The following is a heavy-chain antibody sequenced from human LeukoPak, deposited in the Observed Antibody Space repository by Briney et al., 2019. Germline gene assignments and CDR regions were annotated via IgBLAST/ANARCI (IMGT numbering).Heavy chain of an antibody. CDR1: GGSISSYY. CDR3: ARRSGSDWKDAFDI. CDR2: IYTSGST. V-gene: IGHV4-4*09. J-gene: IGHJ3*02. Sequence: SETLSLTCAVSGGSISSYYWSWIRQPPGKGLEWIGYIYTSGSTNYNPSLKSRVTISVDTSKNQFSLKLSSVTAADTAVYYCARRSGSDWKDAFDIWGQGTMVTVSS. D-gene: IGHD6-6*01.